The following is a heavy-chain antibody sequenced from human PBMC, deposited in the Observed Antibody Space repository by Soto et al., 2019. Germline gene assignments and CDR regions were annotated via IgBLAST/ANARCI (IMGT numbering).Heavy chain of an antibody. Sequence: SETLSVTCAVYGGSFSGYYWSWIRQPPGKGLEWIGEINHSGSTNYNPSLKSRVTISVDTSKNQFSLKLSSVTAADTAVYYCASWSGGYGSGALDIWGQGTMVT. V-gene: IGHV4-34*01. J-gene: IGHJ3*02. CDR3: ASWSGGYGSGALDI. CDR2: INHSGST. D-gene: IGHD3-22*01. CDR1: GGSFSGYY.